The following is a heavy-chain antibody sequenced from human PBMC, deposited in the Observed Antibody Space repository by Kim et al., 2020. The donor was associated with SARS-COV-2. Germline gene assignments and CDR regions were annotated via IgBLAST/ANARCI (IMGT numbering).Heavy chain of an antibody. V-gene: IGHV3-30*04. CDR1: GFTFSSYA. CDR2: ISYDGSNK. Sequence: GGSLRPSCAASGFTFSSYAMHWVRQAPGKGLEWVAVISYDGSNKYYADSVKGRFTISRDNSKNTLYLQMNSLRAEDTAVYYCARVDYGDYGAKIDYWGQG. D-gene: IGHD4-17*01. CDR3: ARVDYGDYGAKIDY. J-gene: IGHJ4*02.